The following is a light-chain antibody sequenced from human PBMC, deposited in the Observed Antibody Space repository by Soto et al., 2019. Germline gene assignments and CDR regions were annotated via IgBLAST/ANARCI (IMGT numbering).Light chain of an antibody. V-gene: IGKV1-9*01. CDR3: QQPNSYLFT. Sequence: DIQLTQSPSFLSASVGDRVTITCRASQGISSYLAWYQQKPGKAPKLLIYAASSLQSGVPSRFSGSGSGTEFTLTISTVQPEDFATYYCQQPNSYLFTFGPGTKVDIK. CDR2: AAS. CDR1: QGISSY. J-gene: IGKJ3*01.